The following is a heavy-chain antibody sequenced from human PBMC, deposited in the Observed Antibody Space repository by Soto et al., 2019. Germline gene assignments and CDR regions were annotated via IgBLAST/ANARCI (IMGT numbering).Heavy chain of an antibody. Sequence: GGSLRLSCVASGFTFSNFAMAWVRQAPGEGLEWVSAISGSGDDTFYADSMKGRFTISRDNSKDTLYLQINSLRAEDTAVYYCATMNYDFWSGLYGMDVWGQGTTVTVSS. CDR3: ATMNYDFWSGLYGMDV. CDR2: ISGSGDDT. J-gene: IGHJ6*02. V-gene: IGHV3-23*01. D-gene: IGHD3-3*01. CDR1: GFTFSNFA.